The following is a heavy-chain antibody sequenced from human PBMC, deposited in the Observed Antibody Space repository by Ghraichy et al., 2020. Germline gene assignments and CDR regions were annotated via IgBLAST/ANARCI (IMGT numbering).Heavy chain of an antibody. CDR2: IKSKTDGGTT. V-gene: IGHV3-15*01. D-gene: IGHD2-8*01. CDR1: GFTFTNAW. CDR3: TTRIGGYCTNGACYSDASDI. J-gene: IGHJ3*02. Sequence: GGSLRLSCVASGFTFTNAWMTWVRQAPGKGLEWLGRIKSKTDGGTTDYATPVKGRFIISRDDSKTTMYLHMNTLKIEDTAVYYCTTRIGGYCTNGACYSDASDIWGQGTMVTVSS.